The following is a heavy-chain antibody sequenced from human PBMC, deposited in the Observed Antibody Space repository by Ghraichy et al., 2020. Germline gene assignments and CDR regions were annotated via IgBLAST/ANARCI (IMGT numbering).Heavy chain of an antibody. CDR1: GYTFTSYG. Sequence: ASVKVSCKASGYTFTSYGISWVRQAPGQGLEWMGWISAYNGNTNYAQKLQGRVTMTTDTSTSTAYMELRSLRSDDTAVYYCARDSRFLEWLTPVDYWGQGTLVTVSS. CDR3: ARDSRFLEWLTPVDY. CDR2: ISAYNGNT. J-gene: IGHJ4*02. V-gene: IGHV1-18*04. D-gene: IGHD3-3*01.